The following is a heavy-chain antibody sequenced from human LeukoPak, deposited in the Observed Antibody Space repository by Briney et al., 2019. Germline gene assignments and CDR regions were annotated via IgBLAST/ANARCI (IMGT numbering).Heavy chain of an antibody. CDR1: GFTFSSFG. Sequence: GGSLRLSCAASGFTFSSFGMHWVRQAPGKGLEWVAVIWYDASNKYYADSVKGRFAISRDNSKNTLYLQMDSLRADDTAVYYCARAKYTSGWHLDYWGQGTLVTVSS. CDR2: IWYDASNK. D-gene: IGHD6-19*01. V-gene: IGHV3-33*01. CDR3: ARAKYTSGWHLDY. J-gene: IGHJ4*02.